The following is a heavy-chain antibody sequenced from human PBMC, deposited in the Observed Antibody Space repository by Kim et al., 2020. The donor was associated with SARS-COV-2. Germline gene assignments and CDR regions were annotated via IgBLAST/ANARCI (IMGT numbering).Heavy chain of an antibody. V-gene: IGHV4-34*01. CDR1: GGTLSGYY. CDR2: INHSGST. J-gene: IGHJ6*04. D-gene: IGHD3-10*01. CDR3: ARGVHGEWCGGILGVDYGMDV. Sequence: SETLSLTCAVYGGTLSGYYWSWIRQPPGKGLEWIGEINHSGSTNYNPSLKSRVTISADTSKNQFSLKLSSVTAADTAVYYCARGVHGEWCGGILGVDYGMDVRGEGTTVTVSS.